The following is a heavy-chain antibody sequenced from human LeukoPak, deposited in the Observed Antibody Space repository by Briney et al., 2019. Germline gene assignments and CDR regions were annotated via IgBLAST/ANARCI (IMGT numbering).Heavy chain of an antibody. D-gene: IGHD5-12*01. Sequence: ASVKVSCKVSGYTLTELSMHWVRQAPGKGLEWMGGFDPEDGETIYAQKFQGRVTMTEDTSTDTAYMELSSLRSEDTAVYYCAKDLMIVATTPNQYFDYWGQGTLVTVSS. J-gene: IGHJ4*02. CDR1: GYTLTELS. CDR3: AKDLMIVATTPNQYFDY. CDR2: FDPEDGET. V-gene: IGHV1-24*01.